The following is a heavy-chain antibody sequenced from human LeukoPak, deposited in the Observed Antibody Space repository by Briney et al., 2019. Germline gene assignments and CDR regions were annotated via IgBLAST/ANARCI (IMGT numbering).Heavy chain of an antibody. V-gene: IGHV1-18*01. Sequence: ASVKVSCKASGYTFTSHGISWVRQAPGQGLEWMGWISAYNGNTNYAQKLQGRVTMTTDTSTSTVYMELSSLRSEDTAVYYCARASEMATIRSYFDYWGQGTLVTVSS. CDR3: ARASEMATIRSYFDY. D-gene: IGHD5-24*01. CDR1: GYTFTSHG. J-gene: IGHJ4*02. CDR2: ISAYNGNT.